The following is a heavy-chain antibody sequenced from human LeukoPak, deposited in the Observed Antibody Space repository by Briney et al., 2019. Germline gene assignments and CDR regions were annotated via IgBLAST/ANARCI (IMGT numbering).Heavy chain of an antibody. Sequence: SVNDTCKASGSLLTSYGISWSRQGAGQGMEWMGWVSAYNGNTNYAQKLQGRVTMTTSTSTSTAYMELRSLRSDDTAVYYCARATVQLETSHGFDYWGQGTLVTVSS. CDR2: VSAYNGNT. J-gene: IGHJ4*02. CDR1: GSLLTSYG. CDR3: ARATVQLETSHGFDY. V-gene: IGHV1-18*01. D-gene: IGHD6-6*01.